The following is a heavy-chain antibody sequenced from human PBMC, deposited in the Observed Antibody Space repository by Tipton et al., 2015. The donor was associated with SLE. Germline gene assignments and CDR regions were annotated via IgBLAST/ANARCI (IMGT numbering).Heavy chain of an antibody. CDR3: AAVSSALWDFGY. D-gene: IGHD6-19*01. Sequence: TLSLTCTVSGYSISSGYYWGWIRQPPGKGLEWIGSTYHSGSTYYDPSLKSRVTISVDTSKNQFSLKLSSVTAADTAVYYCAAVSSALWDFGYWGQGTLVTVSS. CDR1: GYSISSGYY. V-gene: IGHV4-38-2*02. CDR2: TYHSGST. J-gene: IGHJ4*02.